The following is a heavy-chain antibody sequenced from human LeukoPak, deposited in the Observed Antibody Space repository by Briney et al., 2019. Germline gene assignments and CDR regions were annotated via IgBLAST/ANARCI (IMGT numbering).Heavy chain of an antibody. J-gene: IGHJ4*02. D-gene: IGHD2-15*01. CDR3: ARFSRGSGPEYYFDY. V-gene: IGHV3-33*01. CDR1: GFTFSSYG. CDR2: IWYDGSNK. Sequence: PGGSLRLSCAASGFTFSSYGMHWVRQAPGKGLEWVAVIWYDGSNKYYADSVKGRFTISRDNSKNTLYLQMNSLRAEDTAVYYCARFSRGSGPEYYFDYWGQGTLVTVSS.